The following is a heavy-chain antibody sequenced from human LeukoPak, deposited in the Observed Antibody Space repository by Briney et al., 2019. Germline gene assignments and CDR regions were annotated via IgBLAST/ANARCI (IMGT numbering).Heavy chain of an antibody. V-gene: IGHV3-23*01. J-gene: IGHJ4*02. CDR1: GFTFSSYA. D-gene: IGHD6-19*01. CDR3: ARGDSSGYYYLDY. Sequence: GGSLSLSCAASGFTFSSYAMSWVRQAAGEGLEWVSVISGSGGSTYYADYVKGRFTISRDNSKNTLYLQMNSLRAEDTAVYYCARGDSSGYYYLDYCGQGTLVTVSS. CDR2: ISGSGGST.